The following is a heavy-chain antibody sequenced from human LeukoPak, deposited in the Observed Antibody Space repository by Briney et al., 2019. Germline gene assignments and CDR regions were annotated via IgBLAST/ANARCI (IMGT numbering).Heavy chain of an antibody. Sequence: ETLSLTCAGYGGAFKGYYWSWIRQPPGKGLEWDGSIYYSGSTYYNPSLKSRVTISVDTSKNQFSLKLSSVTAADTAVYYCARGKPIAAHPPHRNWFDPWGQGTLVTVSS. D-gene: IGHD6-6*01. CDR2: IYYSGST. J-gene: IGHJ5*02. CDR1: GGAFKGYY. V-gene: IGHV4-34*01. CDR3: ARGKPIAAHPPHRNWFDP.